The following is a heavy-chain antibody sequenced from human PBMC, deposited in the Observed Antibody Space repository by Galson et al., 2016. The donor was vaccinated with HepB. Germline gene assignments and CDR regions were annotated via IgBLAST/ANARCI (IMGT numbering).Heavy chain of an antibody. CDR2: IWNDGSNK. J-gene: IGHJ6*03. Sequence: SLRLSCAASGFTFSSFGIHWVRQAPGKGLEWVGVIWNDGSNKYYGDSVKGRFTISRDNSKNTLYLQMNSLRAEDTAVYYCARDSGSSWSDDYYFMDVWGKGTAVTVSS. V-gene: IGHV3-33*01. CDR3: ARDSGSSWSDDYYFMDV. D-gene: IGHD6-13*01. CDR1: GFTFSSFG.